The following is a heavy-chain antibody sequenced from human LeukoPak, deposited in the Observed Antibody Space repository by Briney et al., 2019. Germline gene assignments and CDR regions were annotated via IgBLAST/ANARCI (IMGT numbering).Heavy chain of an antibody. Sequence: GESLKISCKGSGYSFTSYWIGWVRQMPGKGLEWMGIIYPGDSGTRYSPSFQGQVTISADKSISTAYLQWSSLKASDTAMYYCARPISIAAADYYFDYWGQGTLVTVSS. CDR1: GYSFTSYW. CDR3: ARPISIAAADYYFDY. J-gene: IGHJ4*02. CDR2: IYPGDSGT. V-gene: IGHV5-51*01. D-gene: IGHD6-13*01.